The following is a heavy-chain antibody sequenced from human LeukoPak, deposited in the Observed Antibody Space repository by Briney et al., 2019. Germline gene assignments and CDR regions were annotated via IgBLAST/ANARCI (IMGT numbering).Heavy chain of an antibody. CDR2: IYSGGST. Sequence: GGSLRLSCAASGFTDSSNYMSWVRQAPGKGLEWVSVIYSGGSTYYADSVKGRFTISRDNSKNTLYLQMNSLRAEDTAVYYCARAPKYSGSSLDYWGQGTLVTVSS. D-gene: IGHD1-26*01. V-gene: IGHV3-53*01. CDR3: ARAPKYSGSSLDY. J-gene: IGHJ4*02. CDR1: GFTDSSNY.